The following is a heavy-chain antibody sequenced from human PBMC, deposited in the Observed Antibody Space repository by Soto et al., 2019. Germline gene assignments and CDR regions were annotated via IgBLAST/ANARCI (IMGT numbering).Heavy chain of an antibody. CDR3: ASLDLSRGYSVY. Sequence: GQALKISCKGSGDRFSNYWIGWVRQMPGKGLEWMGIINPGDSDTRYSPSFQGQVTISADKSISTAYLQWSSLKASDTAMYYCASLDLSRGYSVYSGPGTLVTVFS. CDR1: GDRFSNYW. D-gene: IGHD3-22*01. CDR2: INPGDSDT. V-gene: IGHV5-51*01. J-gene: IGHJ4*02.